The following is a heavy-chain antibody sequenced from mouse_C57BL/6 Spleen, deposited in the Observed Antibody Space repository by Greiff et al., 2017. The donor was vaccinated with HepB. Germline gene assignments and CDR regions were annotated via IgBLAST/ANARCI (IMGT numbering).Heavy chain of an antibody. CDR2: INPSTGGT. J-gene: IGHJ2*01. D-gene: IGHD1-1*01. CDR1: GYSFTGYY. CDR3: ARVGGSSYFDY. Sequence: VQLKESGPELVKPGASVKISCKASGYSFTGYYMNWVKQSPEKSLEWIGEINPSTGGTTYNQKFKAKATLTVDKSSSTAYMQLKSLTSEDSAVYYCARVGGSSYFDYWGQGTTLTVSS. V-gene: IGHV1-42*01.